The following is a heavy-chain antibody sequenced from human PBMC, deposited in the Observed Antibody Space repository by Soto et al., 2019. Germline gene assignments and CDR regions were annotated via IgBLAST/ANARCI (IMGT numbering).Heavy chain of an antibody. J-gene: IGHJ6*03. Sequence: QVQLVQSGAEVKKPGASVKVSCKASGYTFTSYDINWVRQATGQGLEWMGWMNPNSGNTGYAQKFQGRVTMTRNTSISKAYMELSSLRSEDTAVYYCARGSRAKALGGYYYYMDVWGKGTTVTVSS. V-gene: IGHV1-8*01. CDR1: GYTFTSYD. D-gene: IGHD3-16*01. CDR3: ARGSRAKALGGYYYYMDV. CDR2: MNPNSGNT.